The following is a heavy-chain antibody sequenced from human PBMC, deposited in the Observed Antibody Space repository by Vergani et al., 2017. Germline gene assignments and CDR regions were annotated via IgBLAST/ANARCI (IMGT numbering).Heavy chain of an antibody. J-gene: IGHJ4*01. V-gene: IGHV3-23*04. Sequence: EVLLVESGGDLVQPGGSLRLSCTASGFIFSTYAISWVRQAPGKGLEWVSGISASGAPTYYADSVKGRVTISRDNSKNTLYLQMNSLRVEDTAVYYCARAYGRYDWFDYWGQRTLVTVSS. CDR3: ARAYGRYDWFDY. CDR1: GFIFSTYA. D-gene: IGHD1-20*01. CDR2: ISASGAPT.